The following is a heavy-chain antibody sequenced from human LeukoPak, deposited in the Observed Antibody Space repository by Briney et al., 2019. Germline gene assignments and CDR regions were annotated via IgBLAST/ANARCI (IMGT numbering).Heavy chain of an antibody. CDR1: GGTFSSYA. V-gene: IGHV1-69*13. D-gene: IGHD3-10*01. CDR2: IIPIFGTA. J-gene: IGHJ4*02. CDR3: ARDLGGSGSYYNYFDY. Sequence: SVEVSCKASGGTFSSYAISWVRQAPGQGLEWMGGIIPIFGTANYAQKFQGRVTITADESTSTAYMELSSLRSEDTAVYYCARDLGGSGSYYNYFDYWGQGTLVTVSS.